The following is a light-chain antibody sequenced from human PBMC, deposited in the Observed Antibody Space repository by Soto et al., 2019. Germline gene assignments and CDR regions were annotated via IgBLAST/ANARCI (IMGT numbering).Light chain of an antibody. J-gene: IGKJ4*01. CDR2: DSS. V-gene: IGKV1-5*01. CDR3: QQYNSYSLT. CDR1: QGISSR. Sequence: DIQMTQSPSTLAASVGDRVTITCRASQGISSRVAWYQQKPGKAPKILIYDSSNFESGVPSRFRASGSGTEFTLTISSLQPDDFATYYCQQYNSYSLTFGGGTKVQIK.